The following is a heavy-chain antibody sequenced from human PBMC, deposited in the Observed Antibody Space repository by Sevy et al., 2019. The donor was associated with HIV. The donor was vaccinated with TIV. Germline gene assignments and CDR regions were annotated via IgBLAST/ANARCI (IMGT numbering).Heavy chain of an antibody. D-gene: IGHD2-15*01. CDR1: GFTVSSYS. CDR3: ARDLTLGYCSGGSCYGGGYYYYGMDV. Sequence: GGSLRLSCAASGFTVSSYSMNWVRQAPGKGLEWVSSISSSSSYIYYANSVKGRFTISRDNAKNSLYLQMNSLRAEDTAVYYCARDLTLGYCSGGSCYGGGYYYYGMDVWGQGTTVTVSS. V-gene: IGHV3-21*01. CDR2: ISSSSSYI. J-gene: IGHJ6*02.